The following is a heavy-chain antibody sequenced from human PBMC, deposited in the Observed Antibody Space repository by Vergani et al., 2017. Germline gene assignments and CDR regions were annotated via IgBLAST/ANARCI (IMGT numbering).Heavy chain of an antibody. CDR2: IWYDGSNK. J-gene: IGHJ4*02. CDR3: ARTSFDWLFGFDY. D-gene: IGHD3-9*01. V-gene: IGHV3-33*01. CDR1: GFTFSSYG. Sequence: QVQLVESGGGVVQPGRSLRLSCAASGFTFSSYGMHWVRQAPGKGLEWVAVIWYDGSNKYYADSVKGRFTIPRDNSKNTLYLQMNSLRAEDTAVYYCARTSFDWLFGFDYWGQGTLVTVSS.